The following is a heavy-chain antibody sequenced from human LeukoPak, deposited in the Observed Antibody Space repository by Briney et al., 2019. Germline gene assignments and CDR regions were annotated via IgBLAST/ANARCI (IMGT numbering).Heavy chain of an antibody. D-gene: IGHD3-10*01. CDR2: IHSIGGT. CDR3: AREGLNMVRGVIPKEAWGWFDP. CDR1: GGSISDYY. V-gene: IGHV4-4*08. J-gene: IGHJ5*02. Sequence: SETLSLTCTVSGGSISDYYWTWIRQPPEKGLEWIGYIHSIGGTNYNPSLKSRVTISVDTSKNQFSLKLSSVTAADTAVYYCAREGLNMVRGVIPKEAWGWFDPWGQGTLVTVSS.